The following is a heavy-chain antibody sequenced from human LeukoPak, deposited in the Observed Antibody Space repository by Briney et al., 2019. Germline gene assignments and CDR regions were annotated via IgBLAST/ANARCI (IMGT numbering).Heavy chain of an antibody. CDR1: GFTFSSSA. V-gene: IGHV3-30*03. D-gene: IGHD1-1*01. Sequence: QPGPSLTLSRAASGFTFSSSAMRSVSQPASKGLEWVASISYEGSNKYYAASVKCRFSISRDNSKNMLYLQMICLRAEDAVVYYWARDLDNWNDLEAFDYWGQGTLVTVSS. CDR3: ARDLDNWNDLEAFDY. CDR2: ISYEGSNK. J-gene: IGHJ4*02.